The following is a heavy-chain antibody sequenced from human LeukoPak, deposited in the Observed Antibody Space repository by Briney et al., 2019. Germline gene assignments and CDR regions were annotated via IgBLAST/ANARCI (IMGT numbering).Heavy chain of an antibody. CDR2: VYYSGST. CDR1: GGSISSNIHY. D-gene: IGHD1-1*01. V-gene: IGHV4-39*01. J-gene: IGHJ6*02. CDR3: VQQTWGADGTTGTLYYYYYGMDV. Sequence: KASETLSLTCTVSGGSISSNIHYWGWVRQPPGEGLEWVGSVYYSGSTYYNPSLKSRVTLSVDTSKNQFSLKLSSVTAADTAVYYCVQQTWGADGTTGTLYYYYYGMDVWGQGTTVTVSS.